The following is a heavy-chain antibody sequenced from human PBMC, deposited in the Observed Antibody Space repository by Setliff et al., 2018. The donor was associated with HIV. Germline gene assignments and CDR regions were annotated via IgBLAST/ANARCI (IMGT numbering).Heavy chain of an antibody. J-gene: IGHJ6*02. CDR3: ARDDEMGTVTEHYYYGMGV. V-gene: IGHV1-2*02. CDR2: TNPNNGGT. Sequence: ASVKVSCKASGYTYTGYYVHWVRQAPGQGLEWMGWTNPNNGGTNYAQKFQGRVTMTRDTSISTAYMELNRLRSDDTAVYYCARDDEMGTVTEHYYYGMGVWGQGTTVTVSS. D-gene: IGHD4-4*01. CDR1: GYTYTGYY.